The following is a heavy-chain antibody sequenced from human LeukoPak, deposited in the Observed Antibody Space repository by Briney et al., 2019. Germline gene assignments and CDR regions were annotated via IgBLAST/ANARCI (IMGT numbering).Heavy chain of an antibody. CDR3: ARVVSSGWYSRPDYYMDV. V-gene: IGHV4-34*01. CDR2: INHSGST. Sequence: PSETLSLTCAVYGGSFSGYYWSWIRQPPGKGLEWIGEINHSGSTNYNPSLKSRVTISVDTSKNQFSLKLSSVTAADTAVYYCARVVSSGWYSRPDYYMDVWGKGTTVTVSS. CDR1: GGSFSGYY. J-gene: IGHJ6*03. D-gene: IGHD6-19*01.